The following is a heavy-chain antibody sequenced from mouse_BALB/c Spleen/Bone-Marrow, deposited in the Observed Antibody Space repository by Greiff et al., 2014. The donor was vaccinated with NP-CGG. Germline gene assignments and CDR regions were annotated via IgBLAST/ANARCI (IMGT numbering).Heavy chain of an antibody. CDR3: TTLARNYFDY. Sequence: EVQLVESGTVLARPGASVKMSCKASGYTFTSYWMHWVKQRPGQGLEWIGTIYPGNSGTTYNQKFKGKAKLTAVTSTSTAYMELSSLTNEDSAVYYCTTLARNYFDYWGQGTTLTVSS. J-gene: IGHJ2*01. D-gene: IGHD3-1*01. V-gene: IGHV1-5*01. CDR2: IYPGNSGT. CDR1: GYTFTSYW.